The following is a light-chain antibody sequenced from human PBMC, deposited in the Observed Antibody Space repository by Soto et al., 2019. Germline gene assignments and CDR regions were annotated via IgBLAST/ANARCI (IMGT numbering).Light chain of an antibody. CDR1: QGISSY. V-gene: IGKV1-9*01. J-gene: IGKJ2*01. CDR2: AAS. Sequence: DIQLTQSPSFLSASVGDRVTITCRASQGISSYLAWYQQKPGKATKLLIYAASTLQSGVPSRFSGSGSGTEVTLTISGLQPEDCATYYCQQLNSYPYTFGQGTKLEIK. CDR3: QQLNSYPYT.